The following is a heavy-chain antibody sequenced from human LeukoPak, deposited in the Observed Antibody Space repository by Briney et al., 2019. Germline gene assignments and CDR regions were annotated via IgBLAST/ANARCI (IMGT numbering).Heavy chain of an antibody. V-gene: IGHV3-15*01. D-gene: IGHD4-17*01. CDR1: GFTFSNYS. J-gene: IGHJ4*02. CDR3: ATDYGDYLFDS. Sequence: GGSLRLSCAASGFTFSNYSMNWVRQAPGKGLEWVGRIKSKTDGETRDYAAPVKGRFTISRDDSKNTLYLQMNSLKTEDTAMYYCATDYGDYLFDSWGQGTLVTVSS. CDR2: IKSKTDGETR.